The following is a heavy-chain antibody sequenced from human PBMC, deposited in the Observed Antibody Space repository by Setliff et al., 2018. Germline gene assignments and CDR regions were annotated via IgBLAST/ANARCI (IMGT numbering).Heavy chain of an antibody. J-gene: IGHJ3*01. CDR1: GFTFTDYG. CDR2: INNYNFNT. Sequence: ASVKVSCKSSGFTFTDYGITWVRQVPGQGLEWMGWINNYNFNTQYAQKFQSRVTVTTDTSTTTAYMELRSLRADDTAVYYCARDPLYRENLSRVFDFWGQGTMVTVS. CDR3: ARDPLYRENLSRVFDF. D-gene: IGHD3-16*02. V-gene: IGHV1-18*01.